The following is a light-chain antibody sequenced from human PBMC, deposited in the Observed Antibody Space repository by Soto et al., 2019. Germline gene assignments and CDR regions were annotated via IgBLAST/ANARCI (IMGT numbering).Light chain of an antibody. Sequence: DIQMTQSPSSVSASVGDRVTITCRASVGISNWLAWYQHKPGKAPKLLIYGASNLQSEVPLRFSGSGSGTDFTLTINNLQPEDFAVYFCQEYNIWPYTFGQGTKLAIK. CDR1: VGISNW. CDR3: QEYNIWPYT. CDR2: GAS. J-gene: IGKJ2*01. V-gene: IGKV1-12*02.